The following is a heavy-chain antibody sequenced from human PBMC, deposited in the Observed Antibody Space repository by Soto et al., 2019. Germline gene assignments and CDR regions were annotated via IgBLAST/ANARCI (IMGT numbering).Heavy chain of an antibody. CDR3: ARELNTDSSAYYSFAY. D-gene: IGHD3-22*01. J-gene: IGHJ4*02. CDR2: VGTNNANT. Sequence: QVQLVQSGPEVKMPGASVKVSCKTSGYSFTAYGLAWLRQAPGQSPEWLGWVGTNNANTNYAQKFQGRVTMTPDRSTTTTYMELRSLRSDDTAVYYCARELNTDSSAYYSFAYWGQGTLVTVSS. V-gene: IGHV1-18*01. CDR1: GYSFTAYG.